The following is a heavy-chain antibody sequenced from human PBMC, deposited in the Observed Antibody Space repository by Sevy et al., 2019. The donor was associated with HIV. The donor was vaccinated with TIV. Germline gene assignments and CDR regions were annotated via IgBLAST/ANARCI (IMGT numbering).Heavy chain of an antibody. J-gene: IGHJ4*02. Sequence: GGSLRLSCAASGFTFSSYAMSWVRQAPGKGLEWVSAISGSGGSTYYADSVKGRFTISRDNSKNMLYLQMNSLRAEDTAVYYCAKNSIAVAGTNLGYWGQGTLVTVSS. D-gene: IGHD6-19*01. CDR1: GFTFSSYA. CDR3: AKNSIAVAGTNLGY. V-gene: IGHV3-23*01. CDR2: ISGSGGST.